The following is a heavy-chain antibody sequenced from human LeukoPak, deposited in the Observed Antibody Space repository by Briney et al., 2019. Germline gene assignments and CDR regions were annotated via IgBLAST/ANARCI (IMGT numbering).Heavy chain of an antibody. V-gene: IGHV3-66*01. CDR3: AREGLTYYYDSSHLDV. CDR1: GFTVSSNY. J-gene: IGHJ6*04. Sequence: GGSLRLSCAASGFTVSSNYMSWVRQAPGKGLEWVSVIYSGGSTYYADSVKGRFTISRDNSKNTLYLQMNSLRAEDTAVYYCAREGLTYYYDSSHLDVWGKGTTVTISS. CDR2: IYSGGST. D-gene: IGHD3-22*01.